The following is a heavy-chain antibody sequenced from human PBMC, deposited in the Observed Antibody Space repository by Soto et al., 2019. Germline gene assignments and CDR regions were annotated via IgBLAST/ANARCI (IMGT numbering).Heavy chain of an antibody. CDR3: AREDTRWFDP. Sequence: SETLSLTCTISDGSIRSYYWSWIRQPPGKGLXXIXXIXXXXXTXXXPSLKSRVTMSIDTSKNQVYLKLSSLTAADTAVYYCAREDTRWFDPWGQGTLVTASS. J-gene: IGHJ5*02. CDR2: IXXXXXT. V-gene: IGHV4-59*01. D-gene: IGHD3-3*01. CDR1: DGSIRSYY.